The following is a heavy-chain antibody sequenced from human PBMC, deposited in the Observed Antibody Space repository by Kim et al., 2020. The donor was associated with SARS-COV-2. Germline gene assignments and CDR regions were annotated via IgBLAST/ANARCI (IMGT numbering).Heavy chain of an antibody. CDR2: IIPIFGTA. CDR1: GGTFSSYA. D-gene: IGHD3-22*01. J-gene: IGHJ4*02. Sequence: SVKVSCKASGGTFSSYAISWVRQAPGQGLEWMGGIIPIFGTANYAQKFQGRVTITADESTSTAYMELSSLRSEDTAVYYCARAPYYYDSSGYYYYFDYWGQGTLVTVSS. V-gene: IGHV1-69*13. CDR3: ARAPYYYDSSGYYYYFDY.